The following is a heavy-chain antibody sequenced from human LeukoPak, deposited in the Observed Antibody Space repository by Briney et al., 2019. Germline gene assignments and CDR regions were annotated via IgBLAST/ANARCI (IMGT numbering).Heavy chain of an antibody. D-gene: IGHD2-2*01. Sequence: PSETLSLTCAVYGGSFSGYYWSWIRQPPGKGLEWIGEINHSGSTNYNPSLKSRVTISVDTSKNQFSLKLGSVTAADTAVYYCARGGVVVPAAMPYNWFDPWGQGTLVTVSS. CDR3: ARGGVVVPAAMPYNWFDP. J-gene: IGHJ5*02. CDR2: INHSGST. V-gene: IGHV4-34*01. CDR1: GGSFSGYY.